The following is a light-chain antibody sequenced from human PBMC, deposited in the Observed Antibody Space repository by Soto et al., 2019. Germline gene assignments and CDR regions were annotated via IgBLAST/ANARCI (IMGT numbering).Light chain of an antibody. J-gene: IGKJ2*01. CDR1: QSISSW. V-gene: IGKV1-5*01. CDR3: QQYNSYST. CDR2: DAS. Sequence: DIQMTQSPSTLSASVGDRVTITCRASQSISSWLAWYQQKPGKAPKLLIYDASILESGVPSRFSGSGTGTEFILTISSLQPDDFATYSCQQYNSYSTFGEGTKLESK.